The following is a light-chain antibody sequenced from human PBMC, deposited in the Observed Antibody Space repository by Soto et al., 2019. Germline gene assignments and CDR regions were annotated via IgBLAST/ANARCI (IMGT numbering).Light chain of an antibody. CDR1: QSVDSAY. Sequence: IVLTQSPGTLSLSPGERATLSCRASQSVDSAYLAWYHQRPGQAPRLLIYGASNRAAGIPDRFGGSGSGADFNLTISRLEPEDSGVYYCQQYGNSPLYSFGQGTKVDIK. CDR3: QQYGNSPLYS. J-gene: IGKJ2*01. CDR2: GAS. V-gene: IGKV3-20*01.